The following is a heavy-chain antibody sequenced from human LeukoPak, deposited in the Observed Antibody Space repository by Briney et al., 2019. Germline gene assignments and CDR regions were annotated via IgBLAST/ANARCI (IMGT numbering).Heavy chain of an antibody. Sequence: ASVKVSCKASGYTFTSHGISWVRPAPGQGLEGMGWISANNGNTKYNTKYAQNLQGRVTMTTDISTSTAYMELRTLRSDDTAVYYRARDRDRSGSQSYWGQGTLVTVSS. J-gene: IGHJ4*02. CDR1: GYTFTSHG. CDR3: ARDRDRSGSQSY. V-gene: IGHV1-18*01. D-gene: IGHD1-26*01. CDR2: ISANNGNTKYNT.